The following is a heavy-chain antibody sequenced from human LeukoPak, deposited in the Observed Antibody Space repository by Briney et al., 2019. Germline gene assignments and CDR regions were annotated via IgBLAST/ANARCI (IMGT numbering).Heavy chain of an antibody. Sequence: ASVKVSCKASGYTFTSYDINWVRQATGQGLEWMGWMNPNSGNTGYAQKFQGRVTMTRNTSISTAYMELSSLRSEDTAVYYCARSGRNVVVTASDYYYYGMDVWGQGTTVTVSS. J-gene: IGHJ6*02. V-gene: IGHV1-8*01. CDR2: MNPNSGNT. CDR3: ARSGRNVVVTASDYYYYGMDV. CDR1: GYTFTSYD. D-gene: IGHD2-21*02.